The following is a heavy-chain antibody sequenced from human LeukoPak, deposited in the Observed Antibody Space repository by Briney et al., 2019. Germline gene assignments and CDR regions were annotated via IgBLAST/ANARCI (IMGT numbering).Heavy chain of an antibody. D-gene: IGHD6-6*01. CDR2: IIPIFGTA. CDR3: ARSSEYYYGMDV. V-gene: IGHV1-69*13. CDR1: GGTFSSYA. J-gene: IGHJ6*02. Sequence: SVKVSCKASGGTFSSYAISWVRQAPGQGLEWMGGIIPIFGTANYAQKFQGRVTITADESTSTAYMELSSLRSEDTAVYYCARSSEYYYGMDVWGQGTMVTVSS.